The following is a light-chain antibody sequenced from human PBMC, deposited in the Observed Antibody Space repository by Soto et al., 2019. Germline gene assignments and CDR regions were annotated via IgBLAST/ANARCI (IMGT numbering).Light chain of an antibody. J-gene: IGKJ4*01. Sequence: EIGLTQSPGTLSLSPGERATLSCRASQSFSSKLAWYQQKPGQPPRLLIYDASNRASGIPARFTGSGSGTDFTLTIDTLEPEDFAIYYCQHRYKWPLTFGAGTKVDI. V-gene: IGKV3-11*01. CDR3: QHRYKWPLT. CDR1: QSFSSK. CDR2: DAS.